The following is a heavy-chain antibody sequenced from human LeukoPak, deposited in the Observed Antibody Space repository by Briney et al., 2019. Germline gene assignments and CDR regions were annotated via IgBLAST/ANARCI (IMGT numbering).Heavy chain of an antibody. CDR1: GFTVSSNY. D-gene: IGHD6-13*01. J-gene: IGHJ5*02. V-gene: IGHV3-53*01. CDR2: IYSGGST. Sequence: GGSLRLSCAASGFTVSSNYMSWVRQAPGKGLEWVSVIYSGGSTYYADSVKGRFTISRDNSKNTLYLQMNSLRAEDTAVYFCARGAAAEPGFDPWGQGTLVTVSS. CDR3: ARGAAAEPGFDP.